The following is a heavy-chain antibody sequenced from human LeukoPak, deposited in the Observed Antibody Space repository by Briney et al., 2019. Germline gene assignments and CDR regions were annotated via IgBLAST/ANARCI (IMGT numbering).Heavy chain of an antibody. CDR3: ARGKDDSTGHYDAFDV. CDR2: INPKSGGT. CDR1: GYSFSDNY. V-gene: IGHV1-2*02. D-gene: IGHD3-22*01. J-gene: IGHJ3*01. Sequence: ASVKVSCKASGYSFSDNYIHWVRQAPGQGLEYMGWINPKSGGTNFSQRFKGRVTMTSDTSISTAYMEMRKLRSDDTAVYFCARGKDDSTGHYDAFDVWGHGTMVTVSS.